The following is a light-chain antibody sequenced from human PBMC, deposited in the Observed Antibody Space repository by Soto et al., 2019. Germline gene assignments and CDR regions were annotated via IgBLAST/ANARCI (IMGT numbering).Light chain of an antibody. V-gene: IGLV2-14*01. J-gene: IGLJ1*01. Sequence: QSALTPPAYVSGSPGQSITISCTGTSSYVGGYNYVSWYQQHPGKAPKLMIYDVSNRPSGVSNRFSGSKSGNTASLTISGLQAEDESDYYCSSYTSSSTLVFGTGTKLTVL. CDR3: SSYTSSSTLV. CDR2: DVS. CDR1: SSYVGGYNY.